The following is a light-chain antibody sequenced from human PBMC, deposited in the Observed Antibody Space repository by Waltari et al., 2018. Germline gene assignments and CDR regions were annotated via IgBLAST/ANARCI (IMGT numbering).Light chain of an antibody. CDR3: QSFDATLNRWV. CDR1: TSNIGAGYD. J-gene: IGLJ3*02. V-gene: IGLV1-40*01. Sequence: QSVLTPPPSVSGAPGQRVTIPCTGTTSNIGAGYDLHWYQLLPGTAPKLLIYVGTNRPSGVPERFSGSKSGTSVSLGITGLQAEDEGHYYCQSFDATLNRWVFGEGTKLTVI. CDR2: VGT.